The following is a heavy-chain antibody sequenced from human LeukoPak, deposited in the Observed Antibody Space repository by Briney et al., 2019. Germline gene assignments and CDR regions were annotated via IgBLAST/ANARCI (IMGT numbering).Heavy chain of an antibody. Sequence: GGSLRLSCAASGFTFSSYAMSWVRPAPGKGLEGVSGISGRGGSTYYADPAKGRFTISRDNSKNPLHLQMNSLRAEDTAVYCCAKYWVCSSSADYYCNFMDFWGKGTTVTVSS. J-gene: IGHJ6*03. CDR1: GFTFSSYA. D-gene: IGHD6-6*01. V-gene: IGHV3-23*01. CDR2: ISGRGGST. CDR3: AKYWVCSSSADYYCNFMDF.